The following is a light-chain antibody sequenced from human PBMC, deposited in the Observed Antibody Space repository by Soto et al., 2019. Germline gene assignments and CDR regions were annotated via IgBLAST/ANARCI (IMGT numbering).Light chain of an antibody. V-gene: IGLV2-11*01. J-gene: IGLJ2*01. Sequence: QSALTQPRSVSGSPGQSGTISCTGTSSGVGCYNYVSWYQQHPGKGPKLMIYDVTKRPLGVPDRFSGSKSVNTAFLTISGLQPDDEAHYYCCSYAGSYTVVFGGGTKLTVL. CDR1: SSGVGCYNY. CDR2: DVT. CDR3: CSYAGSYTVV.